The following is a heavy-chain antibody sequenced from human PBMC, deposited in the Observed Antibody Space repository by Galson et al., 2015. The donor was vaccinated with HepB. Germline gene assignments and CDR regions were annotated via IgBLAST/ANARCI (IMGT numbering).Heavy chain of an antibody. J-gene: IGHJ4*02. D-gene: IGHD6-6*01. CDR3: AREPRIAARTSGYFDY. CDR2: ISYDGSNK. Sequence: SLRLSCAASGFTFSSYAMHWVRQAPGKGLEWVAVISYDGSNKYYADSVKGRFTISRDNSKNTLYLQMNSLRAEDTAVYYCAREPRIAARTSGYFDYWGQGTLVTVSS. V-gene: IGHV3-30-3*01. CDR1: GFTFSSYA.